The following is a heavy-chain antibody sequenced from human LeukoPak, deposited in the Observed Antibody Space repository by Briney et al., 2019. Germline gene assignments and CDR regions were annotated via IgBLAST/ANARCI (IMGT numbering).Heavy chain of an antibody. D-gene: IGHD3-9*01. CDR1: GFHVRNNY. Sequence: GGSLRLSCAASGFHVRNNYMSWVRQAPGKGLEWVSILYNNGGTDSADSARGRFAISRDNSKNTLYLQMNGLRVEDTAIYYCARDAGLDAFDIWGQGTMVGVSS. CDR3: ARDAGLDAFDI. CDR2: LYNNGGT. V-gene: IGHV3-66*01. J-gene: IGHJ3*02.